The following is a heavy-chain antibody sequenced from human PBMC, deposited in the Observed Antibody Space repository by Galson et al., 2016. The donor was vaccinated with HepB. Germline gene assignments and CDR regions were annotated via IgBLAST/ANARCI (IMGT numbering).Heavy chain of an antibody. CDR2: IYSGGGT. CDR3: ARDLPLLG. Sequence: SLRLSCAASGFTVSSNYMSWVRQAPGKGLEWVSVIYSGGGTYYADSVKGRFTISRDNSKTTLYLQMNSLRAADAAVYYCARDLPLLGCGQGTLVTVSS. CDR1: GFTVSSNY. D-gene: IGHD2-15*01. V-gene: IGHV3-53*01. J-gene: IGHJ4*02.